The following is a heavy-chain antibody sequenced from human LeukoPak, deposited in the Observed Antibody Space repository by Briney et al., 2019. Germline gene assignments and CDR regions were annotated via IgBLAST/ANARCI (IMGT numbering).Heavy chain of an antibody. CDR1: GYTFTGYY. J-gene: IGHJ5*02. V-gene: IGHV1-2*02. CDR3: AREGSPLAVAGRSPLGWFDP. D-gene: IGHD6-19*01. CDR2: INPNSGGT. Sequence: PKASVKVSCKASGYTFTGYYMHWVRQAPGQGLEWMGWINPNSGGTNYAQKFQGRVTLIRDTSISTAYMELSRLRSDDTAVYYCAREGSPLAVAGRSPLGWFDPWGQGTLVTVSS.